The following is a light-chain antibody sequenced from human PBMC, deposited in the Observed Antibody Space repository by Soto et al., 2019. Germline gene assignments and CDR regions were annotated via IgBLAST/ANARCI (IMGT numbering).Light chain of an antibody. V-gene: IGKV1-5*01. CDR1: QSVSGW. CDR3: QQYETFSGT. Sequence: DIQMTHSPSTLSASVGDAVTVTGRASQSVSGWLAWYQQKPGEAPKLLIYDASALPRGVPSRFSGSGSGTKFTLTIASLQPDDFATYYCQQYETFSGTFGPGTKVDIK. J-gene: IGKJ1*01. CDR2: DAS.